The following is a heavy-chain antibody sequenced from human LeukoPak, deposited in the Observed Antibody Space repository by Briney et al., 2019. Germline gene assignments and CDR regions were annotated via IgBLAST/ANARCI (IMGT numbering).Heavy chain of an antibody. CDR2: IKSKPDGGTT. CDR1: GFTFSNAW. J-gene: IGHJ6*03. D-gene: IGHD1-26*01. Sequence: PGGSLRLSCAASGFTFSNAWMSWVRQAPGKGLEWVGRIKSKPDGGTTDYAAPVKGSFTISRNDSKNTLYLQINSLKTEDTAVYFCTTYSGSFLKMDYYYMDVWGKGTTVTVSS. V-gene: IGHV3-15*01. CDR3: TTYSGSFLKMDYYYMDV.